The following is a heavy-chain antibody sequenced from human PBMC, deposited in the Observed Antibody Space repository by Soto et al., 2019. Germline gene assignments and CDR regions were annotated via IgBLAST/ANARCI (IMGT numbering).Heavy chain of an antibody. D-gene: IGHD4-17*01. CDR2: VESKTDAGTT. CDR1: GFTFSNAW. CDR3: TTSTVTTVDY. Sequence: EVQLVESGGGLVKPGGSLRLSCAASGFTFSNAWMTWVRQAPGKGLEWVGRVESKTDAGTTDYAAPVKGRFIITRDDSKNTLYLQMNSLKTEDTAVYYCTTSTVTTVDYWGQGTLVTVSS. V-gene: IGHV3-15*04. J-gene: IGHJ4*02.